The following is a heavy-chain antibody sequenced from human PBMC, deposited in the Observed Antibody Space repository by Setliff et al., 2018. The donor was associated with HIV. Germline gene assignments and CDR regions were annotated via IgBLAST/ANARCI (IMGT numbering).Heavy chain of an antibody. D-gene: IGHD4-17*01. J-gene: IGHJ4*02. CDR2: IYYSGST. Sequence: SETLSLTCTVSGGSISSSSYYWGWIRQPPGKGLEWIGSIYYSGSTYYNPSLKSRVTISVDTSKNRFSLKVRSVTAADTAVYYCAAFFVTPLMTQDFWGQGTLVT. CDR3: AAFFVTPLMTQDF. CDR1: GGSISSSSYY. V-gene: IGHV4-39*01.